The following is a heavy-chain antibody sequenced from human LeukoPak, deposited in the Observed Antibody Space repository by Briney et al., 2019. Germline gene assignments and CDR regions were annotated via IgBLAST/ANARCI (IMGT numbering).Heavy chain of an antibody. Sequence: ASVKVSCKASGYTFTGYYMHWVRQAPGQGLEWMGWINPNSGGTNYAQKFQGRVTMTRDTSISTVYMELSRLRSDDTAVYYCARDLDDSSGYEPYRLWGQGTTVTVSS. V-gene: IGHV1-2*02. CDR3: ARDLDDSSGYEPYRL. CDR1: GYTFTGYY. CDR2: INPNSGGT. D-gene: IGHD3-22*01. J-gene: IGHJ6*02.